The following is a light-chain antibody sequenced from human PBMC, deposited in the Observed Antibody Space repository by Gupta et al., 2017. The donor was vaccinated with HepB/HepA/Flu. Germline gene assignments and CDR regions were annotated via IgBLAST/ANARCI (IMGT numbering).Light chain of an antibody. CDR3: CPYAGSSTLV. CDR1: SSDVGSYNL. J-gene: IGLJ2*01. CDR2: EVS. V-gene: IGLV2-23*02. Sequence: QSALTQPASVSGSPGQSITISCTGTSSDVGSYNLVSWYQQPPGKAPKLMIYEVSKRPSGVSYRFSGSKSGNTASLTISVLQAEDDADYYCCPYAGSSTLVFGGGTKLTVL.